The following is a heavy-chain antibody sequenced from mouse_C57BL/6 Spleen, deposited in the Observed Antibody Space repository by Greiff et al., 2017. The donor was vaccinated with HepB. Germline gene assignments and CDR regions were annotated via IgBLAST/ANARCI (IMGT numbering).Heavy chain of an antibody. D-gene: IGHD1-1*01. J-gene: IGHJ4*01. V-gene: IGHV7-3*01. CDR1: GFTFTDYY. CDR2: IRNKANGYTT. CDR3: ARSFYYGSSIAMDY. Sequence: VQLQQSGGGLVQPGGSLSLSCAASGFTFTDYYMSWVRQPPGKALEWLGFIRNKANGYTTEYSASVKGRFTISRDNSQSILYLQMNALRAEDSATYYCARSFYYGSSIAMDYWGQGTSVTVSS.